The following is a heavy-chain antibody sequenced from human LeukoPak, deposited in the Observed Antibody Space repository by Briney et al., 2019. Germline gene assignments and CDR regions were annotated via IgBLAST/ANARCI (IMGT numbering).Heavy chain of an antibody. J-gene: IGHJ4*02. V-gene: IGHV4-61*01. Sequence: SETLSLTCTVSSGSVSSGTYYWSWIRQPPGKGLEWIGYIYYSGSTNYNPSLKSRVTISVDTSMNQFSLKLSSVTAADTAVYYCARANPYDILTGYYRVIDYWGQGTLVTVSS. CDR3: ARANPYDILTGYYRVIDY. CDR1: SGSVSSGTYY. D-gene: IGHD3-9*01. CDR2: IYYSGST.